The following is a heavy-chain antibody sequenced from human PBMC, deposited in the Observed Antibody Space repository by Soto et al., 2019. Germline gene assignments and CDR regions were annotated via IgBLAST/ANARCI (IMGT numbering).Heavy chain of an antibody. V-gene: IGHV3-23*01. J-gene: IGHJ6*02. Sequence: PGGSLRLSCAASGFTFSSYAMSWVRQAPGKGLEWVSAISGSGGSTYYADSVKGRFTISRDNSKNTLYLQMNSLRAEDTAVYYCASWGIRYYYYGMDVWGQGTTVTVSS. CDR1: GFTFSSYA. D-gene: IGHD3-16*01. CDR3: ASWGIRYYYYGMDV. CDR2: ISGSGGST.